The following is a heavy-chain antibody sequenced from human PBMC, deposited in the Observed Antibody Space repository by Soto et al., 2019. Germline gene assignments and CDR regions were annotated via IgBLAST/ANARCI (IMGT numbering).Heavy chain of an antibody. Sequence: QVQLQESGPGLVKPSETLSLTCTVSGGSISSYYWSWIRQPPGKGLEWIGYIYYSGSTNYNPSLKSRVPISLDTSKNQFSLKLSSVTAAATAVYYCARVLTGFFDYWGQRTLVTVSS. V-gene: IGHV4-59*01. CDR3: ARVLTGFFDY. CDR2: IYYSGST. J-gene: IGHJ4*02. CDR1: GGSISSYY. D-gene: IGHD7-27*01.